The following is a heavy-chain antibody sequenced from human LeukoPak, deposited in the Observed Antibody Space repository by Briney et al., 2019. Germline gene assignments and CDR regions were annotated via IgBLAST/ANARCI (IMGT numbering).Heavy chain of an antibody. V-gene: IGHV3-48*02. J-gene: IGHJ6*02. CDR3: ARAITVAALNYFYAMDV. CDR2: IRSGSTYM. D-gene: IGHD6-19*01. CDR1: GFTLSTYS. Sequence: PGGSLRLSCAASGFTLSTYSINWVRQAPGKGLEWISYIRSGSTYMFYSDSVKGRFTVSRDNARNSLYLQMNSLRDEDTAVYYCARAITVAALNYFYAMDVWGQGTTVTVSS.